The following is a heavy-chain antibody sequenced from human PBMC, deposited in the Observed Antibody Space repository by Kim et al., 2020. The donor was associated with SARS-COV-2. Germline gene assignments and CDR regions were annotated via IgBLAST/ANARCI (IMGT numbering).Heavy chain of an antibody. J-gene: IGHJ4*02. Sequence: SETLSLTCTVSGGSISSSSYYWGWIRQPPGKGLEWIGSIYYSGSTYYNPSLKSRVTISVDTSKNQFSLKLSSVTAADTAVYYCARHSSSRPLLRLGYWGQGTLVTVSS. V-gene: IGHV4-39*01. CDR2: IYYSGST. CDR3: ARHSSSRPLLRLGY. CDR1: GGSISSSSYY. D-gene: IGHD6-6*01.